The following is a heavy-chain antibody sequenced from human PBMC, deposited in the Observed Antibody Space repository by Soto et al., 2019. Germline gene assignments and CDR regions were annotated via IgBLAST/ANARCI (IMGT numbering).Heavy chain of an antibody. CDR3: ARGARIAAAGTNYYYYYYMDA. D-gene: IGHD6-13*01. V-gene: IGHV1-8*01. CDR2: MNPNSGNT. Sequence: ASVKVSCEASGYRFTSYDINWVRQATEQGLEWMGWMNPNSGNTGYAQKFQGRVTMTRNTSISTAYMELSSLRSEDTAVYYCARGARIAAAGTNYYYYYYMDAWGKGTTVTVSS. J-gene: IGHJ6*03. CDR1: GYRFTSYD.